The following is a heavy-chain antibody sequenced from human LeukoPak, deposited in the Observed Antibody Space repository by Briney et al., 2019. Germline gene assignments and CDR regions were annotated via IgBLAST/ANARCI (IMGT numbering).Heavy chain of an antibody. CDR3: ARYIETPRRDLDY. CDR1: GFTLSSYW. CDR2: IKEDGSEK. V-gene: IGHV3-7*01. Sequence: GGSLRLSCAASGFTLSSYWMSWVRQAPGKGLEWVARIKEDGSEKHYVDSVKGRFTISRDNAKNSVYLQMNTLRAEDTAVYYCARYIETPRRDLDYWGQGTLVTVSS. D-gene: IGHD4-23*01. J-gene: IGHJ4*02.